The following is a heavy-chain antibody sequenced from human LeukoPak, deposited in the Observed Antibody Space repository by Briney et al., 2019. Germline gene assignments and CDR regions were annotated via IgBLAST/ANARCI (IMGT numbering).Heavy chain of an antibody. CDR2: IVSNGGST. J-gene: IGHJ4*02. CDR1: GFTFSSYA. Sequence: GGSLRLSCAASGFTFSSYAMRWVRQAPGKGLEYVSAIVSNGGSTYYANSVEGRFTISRDNSKNTLYLQMGSLRAEEMAVYYCARVFYASGGHYYDCWGQGTLVTVSS. D-gene: IGHD3-22*01. V-gene: IGHV3-64*01. CDR3: ARVFYASGGHYYDC.